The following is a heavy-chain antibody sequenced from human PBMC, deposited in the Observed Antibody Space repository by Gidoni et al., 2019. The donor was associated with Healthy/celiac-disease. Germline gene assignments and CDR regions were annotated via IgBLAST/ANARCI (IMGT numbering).Heavy chain of an antibody. J-gene: IGHJ4*02. CDR1: GFTFSSYA. V-gene: IGHV3-30-3*01. CDR3: ARLWGPDYDYVWGSYRPFDY. Sequence: QVQLVESGGGVVQPGRSLRLSCAASGFTFSSYAMPWVRQAPGKGLEWVAVISYDGSNKYYADSVKGRFTISRDNSKNTLYLQMNSLRAEDTAVYYCARLWGPDYDYVWGSYRPFDYWGQGTLVTVSS. CDR2: ISYDGSNK. D-gene: IGHD3-16*02.